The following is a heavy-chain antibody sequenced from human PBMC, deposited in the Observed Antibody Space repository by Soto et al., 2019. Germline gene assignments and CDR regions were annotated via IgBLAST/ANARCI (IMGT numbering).Heavy chain of an antibody. Sequence: GGSLRLSCAASGFTFSSYWMHWVRQVPGKGLVWVSRISPDGKNTNYADSVKGRFTISRDNAKNTVFLQMNSLRVEDMAVYYCVRGASSGYYRIDSWGQGALVTVSS. J-gene: IGHJ5*01. D-gene: IGHD3-22*01. V-gene: IGHV3-74*01. CDR1: GFTFSSYW. CDR3: VRGASSGYYRIDS. CDR2: ISPDGKNT.